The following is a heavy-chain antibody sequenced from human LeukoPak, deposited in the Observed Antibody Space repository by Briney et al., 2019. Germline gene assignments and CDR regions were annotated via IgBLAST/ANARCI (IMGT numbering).Heavy chain of an antibody. J-gene: IGHJ4*02. Sequence: PTVTISCKVSGYTFTDYYMHWVQQAPGKGLEWMGLVDPEDGETIYAEKFQGRVTITADTSTDTAYMELSSLRSEDTAVYYCATLEGNYYDSSGSIWGQGTLVTVSS. CDR3: ATLEGNYYDSSGSI. D-gene: IGHD3-22*01. V-gene: IGHV1-69-2*01. CDR1: GYTFTDYY. CDR2: VDPEDGET.